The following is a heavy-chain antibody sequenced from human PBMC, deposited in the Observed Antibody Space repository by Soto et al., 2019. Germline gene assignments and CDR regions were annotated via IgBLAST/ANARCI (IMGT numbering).Heavy chain of an antibody. CDR2: ISGSGGST. CDR1: GFTFSSYA. CDR3: VGPPYSGYDYYYYGMDV. V-gene: IGHV3-23*01. D-gene: IGHD5-12*01. Sequence: EVQLLESGGGLVQPGGSLRLSCAASGFTFSSYAMSWVRQAPGKGLEWVSAISGSGGSTYYADSVKGRFTISRDNSKNTLYLQMNSLRAEDTAVYYWVGPPYSGYDYYYYGMDVWGQGTTVTVSS. J-gene: IGHJ6*02.